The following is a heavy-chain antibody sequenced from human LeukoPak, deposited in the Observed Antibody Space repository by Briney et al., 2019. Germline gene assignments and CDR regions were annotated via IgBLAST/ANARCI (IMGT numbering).Heavy chain of an antibody. CDR3: ARVSYDASGVIGLMYV. V-gene: IGHV3-11*01. D-gene: IGHD3-22*01. CDR2: ISSSSSIT. J-gene: IGHJ6*02. CDR1: GFTFSDYQ. Sequence: GGSLRLSCAASGFTFSDYQMSWVRQAPGKGRECVSYISSSSSITYYTDSVRGRFTISRDNAKQSLSLQMDNLRVEDTAVYYCARVSYDASGVIGLMYVWGQGTTVTVSS.